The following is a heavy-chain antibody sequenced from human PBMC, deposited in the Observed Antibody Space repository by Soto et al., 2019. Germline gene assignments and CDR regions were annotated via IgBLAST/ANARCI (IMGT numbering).Heavy chain of an antibody. V-gene: IGHV1-18*01. Sequence: QVQLEQSGAEVKKPGASVKVSCKASGYTFNSYGISWVRQAPGQGLEWMGWISAKIGNTNFAEKLQGRVTMTTDTSTSTAYMELRSLRSDDTAVYYCARGGDYLSSDYYGLDVWGQGTTVTVSS. CDR1: GYTFNSYG. CDR3: ARGGDYLSSDYYGLDV. D-gene: IGHD4-17*01. J-gene: IGHJ6*02. CDR2: ISAKIGNT.